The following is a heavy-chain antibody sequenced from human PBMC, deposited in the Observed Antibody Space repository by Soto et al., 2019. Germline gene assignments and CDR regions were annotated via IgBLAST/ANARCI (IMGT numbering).Heavy chain of an antibody. CDR2: ISAYNGNT. CDR1: GYSFTSYV. J-gene: IGHJ3*02. V-gene: IGHV1-18*01. D-gene: IGHD6-19*01. Sequence: PVKVSSKASGYSFTSYVSSWLLQTTRQGLEWMGWISAYNGNTNYAQKLQGRVTMTTDTSTSTVYMELRSLRSDDTAVYYCARDWTGSGWYKFSDNNAFDIWGKGTMVTVS. CDR3: ARDWTGSGWYKFSDNNAFDI.